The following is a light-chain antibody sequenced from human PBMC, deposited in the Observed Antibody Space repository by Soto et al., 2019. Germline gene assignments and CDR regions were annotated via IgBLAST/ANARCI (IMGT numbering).Light chain of an antibody. CDR1: QDISNY. CDR3: QQYDNLIT. V-gene: IGKV1-33*01. CDR2: DAS. Sequence: DIQMTQSPSSLSASVGDRVTITCQASQDISNYLNWYQQKPGKAPKLLIYDASNLETGVPPRFSGSGSGTDFTFTISSLQPEDIATYYCQQYDNLITFGQGTRLEMK. J-gene: IGKJ5*01.